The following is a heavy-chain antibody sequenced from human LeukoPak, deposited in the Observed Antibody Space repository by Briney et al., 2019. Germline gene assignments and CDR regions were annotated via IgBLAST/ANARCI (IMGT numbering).Heavy chain of an antibody. D-gene: IGHD3-22*01. Sequence: SVKVSCKASGGTFSSYAISWVRQAPGQGLEWMGGIIPIFGTANYAQKFQGRVTITADKSTSTAYMELSSLRSEDTAVYYCARSYDSSGYYYPDYYYYMDVWGKGTTVTVSS. V-gene: IGHV1-69*06. CDR1: GGTFSSYA. CDR2: IIPIFGTA. CDR3: ARSYDSSGYYYPDYYYYMDV. J-gene: IGHJ6*03.